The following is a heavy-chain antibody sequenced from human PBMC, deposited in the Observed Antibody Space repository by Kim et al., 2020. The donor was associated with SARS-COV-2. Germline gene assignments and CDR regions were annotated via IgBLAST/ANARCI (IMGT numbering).Heavy chain of an antibody. CDR1: GGSFSGYY. V-gene: IGHV4-34*01. CDR2: INHSGST. J-gene: IGHJ4*02. CDR3: ARGNLYSGSPLGNY. Sequence: SETLSLTCAVYGGSFSGYYWSWIRQPPGKGLEWIGEINHSGSTNYNPSLKSRVTISVDTSKNQFSLKLSSVTAADTTVYYCARGNLYSGSPLGNYWGQGT. D-gene: IGHD5-12*01.